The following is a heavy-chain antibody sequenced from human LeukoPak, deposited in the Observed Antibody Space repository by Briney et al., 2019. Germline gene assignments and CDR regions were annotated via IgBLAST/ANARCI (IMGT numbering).Heavy chain of an antibody. D-gene: IGHD3-10*01. Sequence: GASVKVSCKASGYTFTGYYMHWVRQAPGQGLEWMGWINPNSGGTNYAQKFQGRVTMTRDTSISTAYMELRSLRSDDTAVYYCARFRAGVGEPYGDFGGKGSLVTVSS. CDR2: INPNSGGT. V-gene: IGHV1-2*02. CDR3: ARFRAGVGEPYGDF. J-gene: IGHJ4*02. CDR1: GYTFTGYY.